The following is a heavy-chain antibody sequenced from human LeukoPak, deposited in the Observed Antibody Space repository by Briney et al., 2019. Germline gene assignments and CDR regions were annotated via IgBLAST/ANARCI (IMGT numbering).Heavy chain of an antibody. V-gene: IGHV4-39*07. Sequence: PSETLSLTCTVSGGSISYSSYYWGWIRQPPGKGLEWIGSIHYSGSTYYNPSLKSRVTISVDTSKNQFSLKLSSVTAADTAVYYCARGITIFGVVILDYWGQGTLVTVSS. CDR3: ARGITIFGVVILDY. J-gene: IGHJ4*02. CDR1: GGSISYSSYY. D-gene: IGHD3-3*01. CDR2: IHYSGST.